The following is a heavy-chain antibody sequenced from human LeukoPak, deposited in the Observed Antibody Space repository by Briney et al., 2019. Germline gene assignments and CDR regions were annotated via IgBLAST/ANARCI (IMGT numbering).Heavy chain of an antibody. Sequence: GGSLRLSCAASGFTFSSYWMHWVRQAPGKGLVWVSRINSDGSSTSYSDSVKGRFTISRDNAKNTLYLQMNSLRAEDTAVNYCAREGRIQNYYYYMDVWGKGTTVTVSS. CDR2: INSDGSST. V-gene: IGHV3-74*01. CDR1: GFTFSSYW. J-gene: IGHJ6*03. CDR3: AREGRIQNYYYYMDV.